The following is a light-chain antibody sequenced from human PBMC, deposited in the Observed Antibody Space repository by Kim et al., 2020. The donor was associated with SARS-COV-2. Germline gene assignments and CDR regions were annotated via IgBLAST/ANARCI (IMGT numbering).Light chain of an antibody. J-gene: IGKJ1*01. Sequence: EVVMTQSPAILSVSPGKRATLSCRASQSVSSNLAWYQQKPGQAPGLLIYDASTRATDVPARFSGSGSGTEFTLIISSLQSEDFAVYYCQQYNNWPRTFGQGTKVDIK. CDR1: QSVSSN. V-gene: IGKV3-15*01. CDR2: DAS. CDR3: QQYNNWPRT.